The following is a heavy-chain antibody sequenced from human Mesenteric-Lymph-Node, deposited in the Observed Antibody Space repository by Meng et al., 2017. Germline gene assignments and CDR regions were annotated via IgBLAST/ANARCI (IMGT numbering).Heavy chain of an antibody. CDR3: ARGFLSFVRVFDY. CDR2: INHRRST. CDR1: VEYFDCDY. V-gene: IGHV4-34*01. J-gene: IGHJ4*02. D-gene: IGHD2/OR15-2a*01. Sequence: QRTNARSLTRSVCVEYFDCDYGSCIRHPQVKGLDLIGEINHRRSTNYNPSLKRRVTISVDTSKNQFSLKLSSVTAADTAVYYCARGFLSFVRVFDYWGQGTLVTVSS.